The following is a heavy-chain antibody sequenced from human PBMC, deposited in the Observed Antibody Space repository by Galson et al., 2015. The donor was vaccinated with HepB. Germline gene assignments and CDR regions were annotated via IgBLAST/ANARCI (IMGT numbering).Heavy chain of an antibody. J-gene: IGHJ4*02. D-gene: IGHD6-13*01. CDR1: GFTFSDYY. Sequence: SLRLSCAASGFTFSDYYMSWIRQAPGKGLEWVSFISSSSSYTYYADSVKGRFTISRDNAKNSLYLQMNSLRAEDTAVYYCATYSSSWYYFDYWSQGTLVTVSS. V-gene: IGHV3-11*06. CDR2: ISSSSSYT. CDR3: ATYSSSWYYFDY.